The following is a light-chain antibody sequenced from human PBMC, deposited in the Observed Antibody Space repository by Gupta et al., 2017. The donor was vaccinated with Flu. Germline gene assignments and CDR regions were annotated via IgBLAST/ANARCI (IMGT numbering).Light chain of an antibody. J-gene: IGKJ3*01. CDR3: RQALQTPHT. Sequence: DIAMTQSPLSLTVTPGEPASFSCRSSRSLLLTNGSNFLDWYVQRPGQSPQLLVYLGSIRASRVPDRFSGSGSGTDFTLKISRVEAEDVGVYYCRQALQTPHTFGPGTKVDIK. CDR2: LGS. CDR1: RSLLLTNGSNF. V-gene: IGKV2-28*01.